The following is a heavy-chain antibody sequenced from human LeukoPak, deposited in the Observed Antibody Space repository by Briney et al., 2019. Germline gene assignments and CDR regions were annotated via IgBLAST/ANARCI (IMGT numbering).Heavy chain of an antibody. J-gene: IGHJ4*02. Sequence: PSGTLSLTCAVSGGSISSYYWSWVRQPPGKGLEWIGCIYYTGSTNYNPSLKSRVTISVDTSKNQFSLKLSSVTAADTAVYYCATGRAYSSVDYWGQGTLVTVSS. CDR2: IYYTGST. CDR1: GGSISSYY. D-gene: IGHD6-19*01. V-gene: IGHV4-59*01. CDR3: ATGRAYSSVDY.